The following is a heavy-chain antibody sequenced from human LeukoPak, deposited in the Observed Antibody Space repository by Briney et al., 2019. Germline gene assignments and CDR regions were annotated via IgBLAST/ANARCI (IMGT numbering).Heavy chain of an antibody. V-gene: IGHV1-18*01. J-gene: IGHJ4*02. CDR2: ISAYNGNT. Sequence: ASVKVSCKASGYTFTSYGISWVRQAPGQGLEWMGWISAYNGNTNYAQKLQGRVTMTTDTSTSTAYMELRSLRSDDTAVYYCARDLHAWVIMIVVVTPGGYWGQGTLVTVSS. CDR3: ARDLHAWVIMIVVVTPGGY. D-gene: IGHD3-22*01. CDR1: GYTFTSYG.